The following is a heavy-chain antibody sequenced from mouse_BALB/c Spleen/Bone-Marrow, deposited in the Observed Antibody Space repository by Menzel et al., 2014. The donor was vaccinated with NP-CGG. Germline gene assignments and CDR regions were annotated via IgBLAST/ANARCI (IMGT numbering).Heavy chain of an antibody. J-gene: IGHJ2*01. CDR1: GYTFTSYW. D-gene: IGHD1-1*01. Sequence: VQLQQSGAELVKPGASVKLSCKASGYTFTSYWMHWEKQRPGQGLDWIGEINPSNGRTNYNERFRSKATLTVDKSSSTAYMQLSSLTSEDSAVYYCARRYYGSSYLLDYWGQGTTLTVSS. V-gene: IGHV1S81*02. CDR3: ARRYYGSSYLLDY. CDR2: INPSNGRT.